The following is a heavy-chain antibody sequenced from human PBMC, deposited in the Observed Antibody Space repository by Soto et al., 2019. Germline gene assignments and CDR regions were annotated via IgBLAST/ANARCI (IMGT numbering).Heavy chain of an antibody. CDR2: IYYSGST. CDR3: ARGQLLRHKRIRGHLSTVFEF. Sequence: LQILCLPCSVSYGSSISYYGSWIRQQPRKGLEWIGYIYYSGSTNYNPSLKSRVIISVDTSKNQFSLKLKSVTAADTAVYYCARGQLLRHKRIRGHLSTVFEFRRKGSPDTV. D-gene: IGHD3-16*01. V-gene: IGHV4-59*01. J-gene: IGHJ4*02. CDR1: YGSSISYY.